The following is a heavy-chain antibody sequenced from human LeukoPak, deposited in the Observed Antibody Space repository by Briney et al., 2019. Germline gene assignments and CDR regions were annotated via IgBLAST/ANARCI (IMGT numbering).Heavy chain of an antibody. CDR2: ISGSGGST. J-gene: IGHJ6*02. D-gene: IGHD1-26*01. Sequence: GGSLRLSCAASGFTFSSYGMHWVRQAPGKGLEWVSAISGSGGSTYYADSVKGRFAISRDNSKNTLYLQMNSLRTEDTAVYYCAKGRVGANGYYYYGMDVWGQGTTVTVSS. CDR3: AKGRVGANGYYYYGMDV. V-gene: IGHV3-NL1*01. CDR1: GFTFSSYG.